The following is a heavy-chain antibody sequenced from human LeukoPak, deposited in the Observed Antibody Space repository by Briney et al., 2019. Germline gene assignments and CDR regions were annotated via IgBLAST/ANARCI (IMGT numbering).Heavy chain of an antibody. D-gene: IGHD3-16*01. V-gene: IGHV3-7*01. CDR3: ARAREATYTVYSDY. J-gene: IGHJ4*02. CDR1: GFAFSNYG. Sequence: PGWSLTLSCAASGFAFSNYGMTWVRQAPGKGLEWMANIKQDGSEKYYVDSVEGRFTVSRDNAKNSLYLQMNRLRAEDTAVYYCARAREATYTVYSDYWGQGALVTVSS. CDR2: IKQDGSEK.